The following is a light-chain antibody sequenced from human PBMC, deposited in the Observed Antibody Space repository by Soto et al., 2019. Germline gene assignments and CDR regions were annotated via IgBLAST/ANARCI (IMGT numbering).Light chain of an antibody. CDR1: QIVRSS. Sequence: LTQSPGTLSLSPGYRATLSCRASQIVRSSLAWYQQKPGQAPRLLIHAASPGATGIPARFRGRGAGTDVTRTSSSLEPEDSAVYVGHQYADSPQTVGQGTKVEIK. CDR2: AAS. V-gene: IGKV3-20*01. CDR3: HQYADSPQT. J-gene: IGKJ2*01.